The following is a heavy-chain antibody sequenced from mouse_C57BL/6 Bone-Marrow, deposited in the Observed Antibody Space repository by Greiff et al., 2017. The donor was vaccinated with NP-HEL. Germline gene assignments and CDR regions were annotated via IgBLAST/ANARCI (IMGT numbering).Heavy chain of an antibody. CDR1: GFNITDYY. V-gene: IGHV14-2*01. CDR2: IDPEDGET. D-gene: IGHD3-2*02. J-gene: IGHJ2*01. Sequence: EVQLQQSGAELVKPGASVKLSCTASGFNITDYYMHWVKQRTEQGLEWIGRIDPEDGETKYAPKFQGKATITADTSSTTAYLQLSRLTSEDTAVYYWARIDSSGPYYFDYWGKGTTLTVSS. CDR3: ARIDSSGPYYFDY.